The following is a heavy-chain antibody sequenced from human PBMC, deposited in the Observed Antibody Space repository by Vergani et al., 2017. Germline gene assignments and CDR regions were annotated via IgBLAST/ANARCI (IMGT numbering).Heavy chain of an antibody. CDR3: AREHSVYTYFDY. CDR2: IYYSGST. J-gene: IGHJ4*02. V-gene: IGHV4-31*03. CDR1: GGSISSGGYY. Sequence: QLQLQESGPGLVKPSQTLSLTCTVSGGSISSGGYYWSWIRQHPGKGLEWIGYIYYSGSTYYNPSLKSRVTISVDTSKNQFSLKLSSVTAADTAVYYCAREHSVYTYFDYWGQGTLVTVSS. D-gene: IGHD5/OR15-5a*01.